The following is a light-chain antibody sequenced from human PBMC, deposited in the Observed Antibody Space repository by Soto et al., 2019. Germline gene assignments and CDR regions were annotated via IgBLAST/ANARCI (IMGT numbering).Light chain of an antibody. V-gene: IGKV3-20*01. J-gene: IGKJ1*01. CDR2: GAS. CDR1: QSVSSNY. CDR3: QQYSNSPRT. Sequence: EIVLTQSPGTLSSSPGERATLSCRASQSVSSNYLAWYQQKPGQAPRLLIYGASSRATGIPDRFSGSGSGTDFTLTISRLQSEDFAVYYCQQYSNSPRTFGQGTKVEIK.